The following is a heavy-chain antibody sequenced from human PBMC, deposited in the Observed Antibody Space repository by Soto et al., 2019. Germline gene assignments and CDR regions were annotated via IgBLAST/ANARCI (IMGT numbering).Heavy chain of an antibody. CDR1: GFTFNDHA. D-gene: IGHD2-21*01. CDR2: ISWNSGST. V-gene: IGHV3-9*01. CDR3: AKNIAIKRRPSGIVNCKAV. Sequence: SLRLSCTASGFTFNDHAMHWVRQAPGKGLEWVAGISWNSGSTGYADSVKGRFTISRDNAKNSLYLEMNSLKEEDTALYYCAKNIAIKRRPSGIVNCKAVWGKGTTVTVSS. J-gene: IGHJ6*04.